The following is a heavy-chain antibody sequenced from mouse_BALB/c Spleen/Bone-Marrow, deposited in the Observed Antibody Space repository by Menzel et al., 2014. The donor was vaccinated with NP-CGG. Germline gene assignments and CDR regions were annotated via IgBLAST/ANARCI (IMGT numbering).Heavy chain of an antibody. D-gene: IGHD2-10*02. V-gene: IGHV7-1*02. J-gene: IGHJ3*01. Sequence: DVKLVESGGGLVQPGDSLRLSCATSGFTFSDFYMEWVRQPPGKRLEWIAASRNKAKHYTTEYSASVKGRFIVSRDTSRGILYLQMNALRAEDTAIYYCARDVGYGNYFVYWGQGTLVSVSA. CDR1: GFTFSDFY. CDR2: SRNKAKHYTT. CDR3: ARDVGYGNYFVY.